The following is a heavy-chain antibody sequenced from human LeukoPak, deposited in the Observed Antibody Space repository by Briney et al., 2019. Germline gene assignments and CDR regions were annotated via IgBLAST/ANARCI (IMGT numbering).Heavy chain of an antibody. CDR1: GGSISNSGGFY. CDR3: ARLHGYSYGCDY. V-gene: IGHV4-31*02. Sequence: SQTLSLTCTVSGGSISNSGGFYWSWIRQPPGKGLEWIGEINHSGSTNYNPSLKSRVTISVDTSKNQFSLKLSSVTAADTAVYYCARLHGYSYGCDYWGQGTLVTVSS. J-gene: IGHJ4*02. CDR2: INHSGST. D-gene: IGHD5-18*01.